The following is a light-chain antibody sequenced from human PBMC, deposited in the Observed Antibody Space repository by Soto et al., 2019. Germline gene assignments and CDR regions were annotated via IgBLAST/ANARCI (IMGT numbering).Light chain of an antibody. Sequence: IVMTQSPVTMSVSPGERATLSCRASQSISTNLAWYQQKPGQAPRLLIYGASTRATGIPARFSGGGSGTEFTLTISSLQSEDFAVYYCQPYNNWPPWTFGQWTKVETK. CDR1: QSISTN. V-gene: IGKV3-15*01. CDR2: GAS. J-gene: IGKJ1*01. CDR3: QPYNNWPPWT.